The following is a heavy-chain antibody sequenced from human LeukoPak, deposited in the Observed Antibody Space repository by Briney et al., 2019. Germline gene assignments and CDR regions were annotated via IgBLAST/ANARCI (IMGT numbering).Heavy chain of an antibody. CDR3: ARDGDSSGWYGFDY. D-gene: IGHD6-19*01. V-gene: IGHV3-7*01. J-gene: IGHJ4*02. Sequence: GGSLRLSCAASGFTFSSYCMSWVRQAPGKGLEWVANIKQDGSEKYYVDPVRGRFTISRDNAKNSLYLQMSSLRAEDTAVYYCARDGDSSGWYGFDYWGQGTLVAVSS. CDR1: GFTFSSYC. CDR2: IKQDGSEK.